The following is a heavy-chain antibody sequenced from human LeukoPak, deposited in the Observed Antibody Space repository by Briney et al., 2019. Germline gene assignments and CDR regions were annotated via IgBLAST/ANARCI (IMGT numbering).Heavy chain of an antibody. Sequence: SETLSLTCTVSGDSISSSRYYWGWLRQPPGTGLEGLGSIYYTGNTYYNPSLKSRVTLSVDTSNNHISLKLSSLNAADTAVYYCARVRGGVLLWFGELLENDAFDIWGQGTMVTVSS. CDR2: IYYTGNT. D-gene: IGHD3-10*01. V-gene: IGHV4-39*07. CDR3: ARVRGGVLLWFGELLENDAFDI. J-gene: IGHJ3*02. CDR1: GDSISSSRYY.